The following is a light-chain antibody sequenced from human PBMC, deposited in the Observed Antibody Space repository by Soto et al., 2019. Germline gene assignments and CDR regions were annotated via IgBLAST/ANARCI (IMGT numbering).Light chain of an antibody. CDR1: QSVRNN. Sequence: EIMMTQSPATLSVSPGERATLSCRASQSVRNNLAWYQHKPGQVPRLLIYYASTRATGIPARFSGSGSGTDFTLTISSLQSEDVAVYYCQQYNNWPPITFGQGTLLEIK. V-gene: IGKV3-15*01. CDR2: YAS. CDR3: QQYNNWPPIT. J-gene: IGKJ5*01.